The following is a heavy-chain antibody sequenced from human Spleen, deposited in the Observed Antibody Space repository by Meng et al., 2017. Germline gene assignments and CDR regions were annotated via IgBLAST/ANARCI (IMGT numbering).Heavy chain of an antibody. D-gene: IGHD3-10*01. V-gene: IGHV3-30-3*01. J-gene: IGHJ4*02. CDR2: ISYDGGNK. CDR1: GFTFSSYA. Sequence: VQLLESGGGVVQPGRSLRLSCAASGFTFSSYAMHWVRQAPGKGLEWVAVISYDGGNKYYADSVKGRFTISRDNSKNTLYLQMNSLRAEDTAVYYCARERTMVREFVYWGQGTLVTVSS. CDR3: ARERTMVREFVY.